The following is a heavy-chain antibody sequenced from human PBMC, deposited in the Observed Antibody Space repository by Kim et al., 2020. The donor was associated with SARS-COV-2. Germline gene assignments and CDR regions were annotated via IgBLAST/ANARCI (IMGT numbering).Heavy chain of an antibody. CDR2: ISAYNGNT. CDR1: GYTFTSYG. V-gene: IGHV1-18*01. D-gene: IGHD2-2*01. CDR3: ARDARPFDIVVVPAYGAFDI. Sequence: ASVKVSCKASGYTFTSYGISWVRQAPGQGLEWMGWISAYNGNTNYAQKLQGRVTMTTDTSTSTAYMELRSLRSDDTAVYYCARDARPFDIVVVPAYGAFDIWGQGTMVTVSS. J-gene: IGHJ3*02.